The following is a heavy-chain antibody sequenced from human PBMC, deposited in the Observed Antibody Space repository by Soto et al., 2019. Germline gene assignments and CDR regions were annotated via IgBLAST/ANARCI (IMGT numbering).Heavy chain of an antibody. J-gene: IGHJ5*02. CDR1: GYTFTSYD. Sequence: QVQLVQSGAEVKKPGASVKVSCKASGYTFTSYDINWVRQATGQGLEWMGWMNPNSGNTGYAQKFQGRVPMTRNTSISTAYMELSSLRSEDTAVYYCARGHDFWSGYYADNWFDPWGQGTLVTVSS. CDR2: MNPNSGNT. CDR3: ARGHDFWSGYYADNWFDP. V-gene: IGHV1-8*01. D-gene: IGHD3-3*01.